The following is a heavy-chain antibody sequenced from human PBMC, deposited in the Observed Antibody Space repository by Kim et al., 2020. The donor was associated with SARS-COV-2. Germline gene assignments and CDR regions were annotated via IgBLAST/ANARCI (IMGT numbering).Heavy chain of an antibody. CDR3: AKDHGCSGGSCYSGKIYYYYYYGMDV. Sequence: GGSLRLSCAASGFTFDDYAMHWVRQAPGKALEWVSGISWNSGSIGYADSVKGRFTISRDNAKNSLYLQMNSLRAEDTALYYCAKDHGCSGGSCYSGKIYYYYYYGMDVWGQGTTVTVSS. V-gene: IGHV3-9*01. J-gene: IGHJ6*02. D-gene: IGHD2-15*01. CDR1: GFTFDDYA. CDR2: ISWNSGSI.